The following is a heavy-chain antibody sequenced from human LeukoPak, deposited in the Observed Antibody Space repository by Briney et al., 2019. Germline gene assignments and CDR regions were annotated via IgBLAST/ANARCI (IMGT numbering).Heavy chain of an antibody. D-gene: IGHD5-18*01. CDR3: ARGTTAIYYFDY. V-gene: IGHV3-9*03. CDR2: ISWNSATI. J-gene: IGHJ4*02. Sequence: GGSLRLSCGASGFTFNDYAMYWVRQVSGKGLEWVAGISWNSATIGYADSVKGRFTISRDNAKNSLYLQMNSLRAEDMALYYCARGTTAIYYFDYWGLGTLVTVSS. CDR1: GFTFNDYA.